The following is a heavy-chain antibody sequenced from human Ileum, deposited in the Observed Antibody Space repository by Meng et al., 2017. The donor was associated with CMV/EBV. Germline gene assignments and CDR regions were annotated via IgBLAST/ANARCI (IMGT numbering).Heavy chain of an antibody. Sequence: GESLKISCAASGFTFSTYAMHWVRQAPGKGLECVSVIRSNGGSTYYVDSLKGRFTISRDNSKNTLFLQMGSLRAEGMAVYYCASGVMVRGAYGMDVWGQGTTVTVSS. D-gene: IGHD3-10*01. CDR3: ASGVMVRGAYGMDV. V-gene: IGHV3-64*02. CDR1: GFTFSTYA. CDR2: IRSNGGST. J-gene: IGHJ6*02.